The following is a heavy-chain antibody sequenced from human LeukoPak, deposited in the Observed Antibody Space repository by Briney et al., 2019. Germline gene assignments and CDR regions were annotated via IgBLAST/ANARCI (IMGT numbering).Heavy chain of an antibody. Sequence: GGSLRLSCAASGFSFSYNWMHWVRQAPGKGLVWVSGINADGTSTTFADSVKGRFSISRDNAQNMLYLQMDSLRAEDTAVYYCAIETYSSGWYGGYWGQGTLVTVSS. J-gene: IGHJ4*02. CDR2: INADGTST. CDR3: AIETYSSGWYGGY. V-gene: IGHV3-74*01. CDR1: GFSFSYNW. D-gene: IGHD6-19*01.